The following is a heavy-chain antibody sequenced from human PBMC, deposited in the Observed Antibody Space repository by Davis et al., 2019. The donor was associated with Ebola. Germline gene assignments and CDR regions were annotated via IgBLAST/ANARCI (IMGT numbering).Heavy chain of an antibody. CDR2: INPNSGGT. J-gene: IGHJ4*02. CDR3: ARGHGYSGSYYWLDY. Sequence: ASVKVSCKASGYTFTGYYMHWVRQAPGQGLEWMGWINPNSGGTNYAQKFQGRVTMTRDTSTSTVYMELSSLRSEDTAVYYCARGHGYSGSYYWLDYWGQGTLVTVSS. V-gene: IGHV1-2*02. CDR1: GYTFTGYY. D-gene: IGHD1-26*01.